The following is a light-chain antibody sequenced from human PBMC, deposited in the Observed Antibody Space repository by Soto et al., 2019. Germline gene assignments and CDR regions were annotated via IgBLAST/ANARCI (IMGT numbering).Light chain of an antibody. J-gene: IGLJ2*01. CDR3: SSYVSSSTFVV. V-gene: IGLV2-14*01. Sequence: QSALTQPASVSGSPGQSITISCTGTSRDVGGYNYVSWHQQHPGKAPKVIITEVNNRPSGVSNRFSGSKSGNTASLTISGLQAEDEADYYCSSYVSSSTFVVFGGGTKLTVL. CDR1: SRDVGGYNY. CDR2: EVN.